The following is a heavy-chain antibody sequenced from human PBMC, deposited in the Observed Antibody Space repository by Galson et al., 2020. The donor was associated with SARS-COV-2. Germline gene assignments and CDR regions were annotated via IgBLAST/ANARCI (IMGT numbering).Heavy chain of an antibody. CDR1: GFTFSSYA. CDR3: AKTQQWLAPFYFDY. CDR2: ISGSGGST. V-gene: IGHV3-23*01. D-gene: IGHD6-19*01. Sequence: GESLKISCAASGFTFSSYAMSWVRQAPGKGLEWVSGISGSGGSTQYADSAKGRFIISRDNSNNTLYLQMSSLRGEDTATYYCAKTQQWLAPFYFDYWGLGALVTVSS. J-gene: IGHJ4*02.